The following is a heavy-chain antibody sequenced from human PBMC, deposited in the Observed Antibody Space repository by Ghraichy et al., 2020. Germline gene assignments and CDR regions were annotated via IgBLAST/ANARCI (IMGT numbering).Heavy chain of an antibody. V-gene: IGHV1-46*01. Sequence: ASVKVSCKASGYTFTSYNMHWVRQAPGQGLEWMGIINPSGGSTNYAQKFQGRVTMTRDTSTSTVYMELSSLRSEDTAVYYCARVGVGGYYFHYWGQGTLVTVSS. D-gene: IGHD3-10*01. CDR2: INPSGGST. CDR3: ARVGVGGYYFHY. J-gene: IGHJ4*02. CDR1: GYTFTSYN.